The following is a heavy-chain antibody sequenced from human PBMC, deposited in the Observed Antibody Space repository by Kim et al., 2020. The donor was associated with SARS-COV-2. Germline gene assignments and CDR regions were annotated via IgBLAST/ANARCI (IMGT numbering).Heavy chain of an antibody. CDR1: GFTFRSYS. V-gene: IGHV3-48*02. Sequence: GGSLSLSCAASGFTFRSYSMNWVRQAPGKGLEGVSYISSSSSTIYYADSVKGRFTISRDNAKNSLYLQMNSRRDVDTAVYYCATEGSSGWYRGRGYYYGMDVWGQGTTVTASS. CDR3: ATEGSSGWYRGRGYYYGMDV. J-gene: IGHJ6*02. CDR2: ISSSSSTI. D-gene: IGHD6-19*01.